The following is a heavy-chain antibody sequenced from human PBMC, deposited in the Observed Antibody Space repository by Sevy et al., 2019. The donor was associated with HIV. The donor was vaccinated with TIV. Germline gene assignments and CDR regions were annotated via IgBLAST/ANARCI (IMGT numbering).Heavy chain of an antibody. CDR1: GFTFDDYG. D-gene: IGHD3-22*01. Sequence: GGSLRLSCAASGFTFDDYGMSWVRQAPGKGLEWVSGINWNGGSTGYADSVKDRFTISRDNAKNSLYLQMNSLRAEDTALYYCASGRYYYDSSGYYDFWGQGTLVTVSS. CDR3: ASGRYYYDSSGYYDF. V-gene: IGHV3-20*04. CDR2: INWNGGST. J-gene: IGHJ4*02.